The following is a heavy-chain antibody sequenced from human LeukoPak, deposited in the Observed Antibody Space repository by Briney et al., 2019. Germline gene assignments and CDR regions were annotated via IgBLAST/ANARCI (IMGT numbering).Heavy chain of an antibody. CDR3: AAQRITMVRGAPSFDY. D-gene: IGHD3-10*01. Sequence: SVKVSCKASGFTFTSSAVQWVRQARGQLLEWIGWIVVGSGNTNYAQKFQERVTITRDMSTSTAYMELSSLRSEDTAAYYCAAQRITMVRGAPSFDYWGQGTLVTVSS. J-gene: IGHJ4*02. CDR2: IVVGSGNT. CDR1: GFTFTSSA. V-gene: IGHV1-58*01.